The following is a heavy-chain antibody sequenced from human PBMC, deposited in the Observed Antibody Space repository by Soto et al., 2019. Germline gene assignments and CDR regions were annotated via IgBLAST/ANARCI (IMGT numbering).Heavy chain of an antibody. CDR1: GGSISSGGYY. J-gene: IGHJ6*02. CDR3: ARALYSYYYGMDV. D-gene: IGHD2-2*02. CDR2: IYYSGST. V-gene: IGHV4-31*03. Sequence: PSETLSLTCTVSGGSISSGGYYWSWIRQHPGKGLEWIGYIYYSGSTYYNPSLKSRVTISVDTSKNQFSLKLSSVTAADTAVYYCARALYSYYYGMDVWGQGTTVTVSS.